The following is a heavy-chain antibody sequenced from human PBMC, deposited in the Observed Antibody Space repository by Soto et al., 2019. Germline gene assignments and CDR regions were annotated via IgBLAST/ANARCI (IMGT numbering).Heavy chain of an antibody. D-gene: IGHD3-3*01. J-gene: IGHJ4*02. CDR1: AGSIHNHY. CDR3: ARLQNFVNWSFDH. CDR2: IYHSGST. V-gene: IGHV4-59*08. Sequence: SATLSLTCTVSAGSIHNHYWSWVRQSPEKGPEWIGYIYHSGSTNYSPSFKSRVTMSVDPSKNQISLKLTSVTATDTAVYSCARLQNFVNWSFDHWGQGALVTVSS.